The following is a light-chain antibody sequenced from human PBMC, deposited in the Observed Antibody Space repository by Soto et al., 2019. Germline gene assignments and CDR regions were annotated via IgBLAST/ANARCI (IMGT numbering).Light chain of an antibody. CDR3: CSYAGSSTLV. CDR1: SSEVGSYNL. J-gene: IGLJ1*01. CDR2: EVS. V-gene: IGLV2-23*02. Sequence: QSVLTQPASLSGAPGQSITISCTGTSSEVGSYNLVSWYQHHPGRAPKLMIYEVSKRLSGVSNRFSGSKSGNTASLTISGLQAEDEADYYCCSYAGSSTLVFGTGTKVTVL.